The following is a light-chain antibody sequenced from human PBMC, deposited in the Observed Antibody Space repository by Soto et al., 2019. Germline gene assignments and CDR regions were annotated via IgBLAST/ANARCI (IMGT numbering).Light chain of an antibody. CDR3: QHYGSSPPVT. J-gene: IGKJ5*01. Sequence: IVLTQSTATLSCVPGERAPLSCRSSQSVSSYLAWYQQRPGLAPRLLVYGASRRATGIPDRFRGSGSGTEFTLTISGLEPEDFAVYFCQHYGSSPPVTFGQGTRLEIK. CDR1: QSVSSY. V-gene: IGKV3-20*01. CDR2: GAS.